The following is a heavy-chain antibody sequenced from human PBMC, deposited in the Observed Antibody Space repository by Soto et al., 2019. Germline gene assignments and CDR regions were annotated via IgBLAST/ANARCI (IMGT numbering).Heavy chain of an antibody. V-gene: IGHV2-5*02. D-gene: IGHD3-3*02. CDR3: AHAFGGTSWPNDAFDI. CDR1: GFSLRDSGVG. CDR2: IYWDDDQ. J-gene: IGHJ3*02. Sequence: SGPTLVNPTQTLTLTCSFSGFSLRDSGVGVGWVRQPPGKALEWLALIYWDDDQRYSPSLKTRLTITKDTSKNQVVLTMTNMDPVDTATYYCAHAFGGTSWPNDAFDIWGQGTVVTVSS.